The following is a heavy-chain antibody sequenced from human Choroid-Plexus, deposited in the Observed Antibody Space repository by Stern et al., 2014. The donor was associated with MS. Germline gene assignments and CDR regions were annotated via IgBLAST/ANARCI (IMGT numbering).Heavy chain of an antibody. CDR3: AKDRQYLTYFFDH. J-gene: IGHJ5*02. D-gene: IGHD2/OR15-2a*01. CDR1: GFTFGSCA. V-gene: IGHV3-30*18. Sequence: VQLVESGGGVVQPGRPLRLSCVASGFTFGSCAMHWVSQAPGKGLEWGAGVSYDGSNKYYADSVKGRFTISRDNSQNTLYMQMSSLRPEDTAVYYCAKDRQYLTYFFDHWGQGSLVTVSS. CDR2: VSYDGSNK.